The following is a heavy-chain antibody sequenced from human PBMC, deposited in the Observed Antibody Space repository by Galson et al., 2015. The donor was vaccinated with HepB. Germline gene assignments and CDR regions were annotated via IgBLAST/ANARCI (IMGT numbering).Heavy chain of an antibody. CDR2: ISYNGNNK. CDR1: GFTFSTYG. CDR3: AKAVVPAAIVYNYYGMDV. D-gene: IGHD2-2*02. V-gene: IGHV3-30*18. J-gene: IGHJ6*02. Sequence: SLRLSCAASGFTFSTYGMHWVRQAPGKGLEWVAVISYNGNNKYYADSVKGRFTISRDNSKNTLYLQMNSLRAEDTAVYYCAKAVVPAAIVYNYYGMDVWGQGTTVTVSS.